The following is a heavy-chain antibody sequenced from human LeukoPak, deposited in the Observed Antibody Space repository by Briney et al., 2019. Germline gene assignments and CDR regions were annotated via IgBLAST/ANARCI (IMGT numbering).Heavy chain of an antibody. Sequence: GASVKVSCKASGYTFSSHGISWVRQAPGQGLEWMGWISAYNGKTKYAQKLQGRVTMTTETSTSTAYMELRSLRSDDTAVYYCARARQQLVWANWFDPWGQGTLVTVSS. V-gene: IGHV1-18*01. CDR3: ARARQQLVWANWFDP. CDR1: GYTFSSHG. CDR2: ISAYNGKT. J-gene: IGHJ5*02. D-gene: IGHD6-13*01.